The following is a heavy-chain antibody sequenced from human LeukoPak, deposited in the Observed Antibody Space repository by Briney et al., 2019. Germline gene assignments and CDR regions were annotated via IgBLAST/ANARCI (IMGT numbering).Heavy chain of an antibody. CDR3: ARDKVGYCSSTSCGGYDY. J-gene: IGHJ4*02. Sequence: EGSLRLSCAASGLTFSSYSMNWVRQAPGKGLEWVSSITISSSYIYYADSVKGRFTISRDNAKNSLYLQMNSLRAEDTAVYYCARDKVGYCSSTSCGGYDYWGQGTLVTVSS. V-gene: IGHV3-21*01. D-gene: IGHD2-2*01. CDR2: ITISSSYI. CDR1: GLTFSSYS.